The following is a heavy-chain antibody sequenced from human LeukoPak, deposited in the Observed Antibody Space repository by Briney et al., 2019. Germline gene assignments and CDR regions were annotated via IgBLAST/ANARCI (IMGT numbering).Heavy chain of an antibody. CDR2: ISSSNSYI. CDR3: ARDPWTNSDYDGFDY. CDR1: GFTFSSYE. V-gene: IGHV3-21*01. J-gene: IGHJ4*02. D-gene: IGHD5-12*01. Sequence: GGSLRLSCAASGFTFSSYEMNWVRQAPGRGLEWVSSISSSNSYIYYADSVKGRFTISRDNAKNSQYLQMNSLRAEDTAVYYCARDPWTNSDYDGFDYWGQGTLVTVSS.